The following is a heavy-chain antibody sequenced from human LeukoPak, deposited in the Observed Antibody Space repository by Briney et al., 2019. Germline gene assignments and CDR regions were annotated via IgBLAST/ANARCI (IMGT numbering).Heavy chain of an antibody. CDR1: GFTVSTTY. J-gene: IGHJ4*02. D-gene: IGHD5-18*01. CDR2: ISYDGSNK. Sequence: PGGSLRLSCAAPGFTVSTTYMSWVRQAPGKGLEWVAVISYDGSNKYYADSVKGRFTISRDNSKNTLYLQMNSLRAEDTAVYYCAKESAAMVFDYWGQGTLVTVSS. CDR3: AKESAAMVFDY. V-gene: IGHV3-30*18.